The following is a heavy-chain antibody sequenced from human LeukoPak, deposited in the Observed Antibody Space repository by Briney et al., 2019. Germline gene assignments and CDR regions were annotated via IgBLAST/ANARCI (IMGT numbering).Heavy chain of an antibody. CDR1: GGSISSGGYY. J-gene: IGHJ6*02. CDR3: ARLPIWFGELNGMDV. CDR2: IYHSGST. V-gene: IGHV4-30-2*01. Sequence: PSETLSLTCTVSGGSISSGGYYWSWIRQPPGKGLEWIGYIYHSGSTYYNPSLKSRVTISVDRSKNQFSLKLSSVTAADTAVYYCARLPIWFGELNGMDVWGQGTTVTVSS. D-gene: IGHD3-10*01.